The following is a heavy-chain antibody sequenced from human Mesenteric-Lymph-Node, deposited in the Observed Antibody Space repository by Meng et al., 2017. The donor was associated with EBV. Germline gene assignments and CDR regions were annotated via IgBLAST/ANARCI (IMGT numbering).Heavy chain of an antibody. CDR3: ARGSRDGYNLDY. V-gene: IGHV4-30-4*01. D-gene: IGHD5-24*01. CDR1: GGSISSGGYY. J-gene: IGHJ4*02. Sequence: QVQLQESRPGLLKPSQTLSLTCAVSGGSISSGGYYWSWIRQPPGKGLEWIGYIYYSGSTYYNPSLKSRVTISVDTSKNQFSLKLSSVTAADTAVYYCARGSRDGYNLDYWGQGTLVTVSS. CDR2: IYYSGST.